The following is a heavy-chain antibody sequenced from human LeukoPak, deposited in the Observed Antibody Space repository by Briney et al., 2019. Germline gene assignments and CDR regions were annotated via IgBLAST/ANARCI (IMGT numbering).Heavy chain of an antibody. D-gene: IGHD2-2*01. V-gene: IGHV4-39*01. J-gene: IGHJ3*02. CDR1: GGSISSSSYY. CDR2: IYYSGST. Sequence: SETLSLTCTVSGGSISSSSYYWGWIRQPPGKGLEWIGSIYYSGSTYYNPSLKSRVTISVDTSKNQFSLKLSSVTAADTAVYYCASYCSSTSCLTRGVFDIWGQGTRVTASS. CDR3: ASYCSSTSCLTRGVFDI.